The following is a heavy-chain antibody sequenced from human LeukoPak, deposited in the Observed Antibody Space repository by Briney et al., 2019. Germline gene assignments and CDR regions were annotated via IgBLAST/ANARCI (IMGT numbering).Heavy chain of an antibody. V-gene: IGHV3-23*01. D-gene: IGHD3-9*01. J-gene: IGHJ4*02. Sequence: GGSLRLSCAASGFAFGSHPMSWVRQAPEKGLEWVSGIADNGDATYYGDSVKGRFTISSDNSKSALYLELNSLRAEDTAVYFCAKHHYDILLSHFDSWGQGTLVAVSS. CDR2: IADNGDAT. CDR3: AKHHYDILLSHFDS. CDR1: GFAFGSHP.